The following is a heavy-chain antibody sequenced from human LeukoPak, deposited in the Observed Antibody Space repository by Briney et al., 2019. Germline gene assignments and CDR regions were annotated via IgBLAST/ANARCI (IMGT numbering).Heavy chain of an antibody. V-gene: IGHV1-18*01. CDR2: ISAYNGNT. D-gene: IGHD2-21*01. J-gene: IGHJ1*01. CDR3: ARDLYPLAYCGGDCYGRYFQH. Sequence: ASVKVSCKASGYTFTSYGISWVRQAPGQGLEWMGWISAYNGNTNYAQKLQGRVTMTTDTSTNTAYMELRSLRSDDTAVYDCARDLYPLAYCGGDCYGRYFQHWGQGTLVTVSS. CDR1: GYTFTSYG.